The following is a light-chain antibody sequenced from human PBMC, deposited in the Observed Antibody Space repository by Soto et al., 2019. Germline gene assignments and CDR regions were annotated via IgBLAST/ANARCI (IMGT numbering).Light chain of an antibody. V-gene: IGKV3-20*01. CDR3: QQYGRSLWT. CDR1: QSVSSN. J-gene: IGKJ1*01. Sequence: EIVMTQSPATLSVSPGERATLSCRASQSVSSNLAWYQQKPGQAPRLLIYDTDRRATDVPDRFRGSGSGTDFTLTITRLEPEDIAVYFCQQYGRSLWTFGQGTKVDI. CDR2: DTD.